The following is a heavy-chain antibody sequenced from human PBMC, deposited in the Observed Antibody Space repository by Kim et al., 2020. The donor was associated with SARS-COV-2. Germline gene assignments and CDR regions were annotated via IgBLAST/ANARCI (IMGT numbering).Heavy chain of an antibody. CDR1: GFTFSSYA. Sequence: GGSLRLSCAASGFTFSSYAMHWVRQAPGKGLEWVAVISYDGSNKYYADSVKGRFTISRDNSKNTLYLQMNSLRAEDTAVYYCARRTVTTTAFDYWGQGTLVTVSS. CDR2: ISYDGSNK. J-gene: IGHJ4*02. CDR3: ARRTVTTTAFDY. D-gene: IGHD4-4*01. V-gene: IGHV3-30*04.